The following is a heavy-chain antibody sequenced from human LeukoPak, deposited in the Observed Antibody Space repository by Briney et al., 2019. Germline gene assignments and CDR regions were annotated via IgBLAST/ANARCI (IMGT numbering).Heavy chain of an antibody. CDR1: GGSTTTSY. J-gene: IGHJ4*02. V-gene: IGHV4-59*01. D-gene: IGHD3-16*01. CDR2: IYYSGTT. Sequence: PSETLSLTCTVSGGSTTTSYWNWIRQPPGKGLEWIGLIYYSGTTNYNPSLKSRVTMSIDTSKNQFSLRLTSVTAADTAVYYCAREITLMQPPFFDYWGQGSLVTVSS. CDR3: AREITLMQPPFFDY.